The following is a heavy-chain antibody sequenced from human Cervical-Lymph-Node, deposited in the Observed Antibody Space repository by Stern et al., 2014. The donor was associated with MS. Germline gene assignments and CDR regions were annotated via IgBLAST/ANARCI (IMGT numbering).Heavy chain of an antibody. Sequence: VQLVQSGAEVKKPGSSVKVSCKTSGGTFSNYAISWVRQAPGQGLEWMGGVTPIFDATNYAQKFQGRITITADESTRTAYMEPSSLRSDDTAMYYCARGDSEAPIYYFDYWGQGTLVTVSS. J-gene: IGHJ4*02. CDR1: GGTFSNYA. D-gene: IGHD2-21*01. CDR3: ARGDSEAPIYYFDY. CDR2: VTPIFDAT. V-gene: IGHV1-69*01.